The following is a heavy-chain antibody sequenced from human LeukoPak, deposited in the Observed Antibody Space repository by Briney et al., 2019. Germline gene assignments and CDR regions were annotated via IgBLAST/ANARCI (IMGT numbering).Heavy chain of an antibody. CDR2: INPNSGNT. J-gene: IGHJ3*02. CDR1: GYTFTGYY. CDR3: ARESPHEGGAFDI. Sequence: ASVKVSCKASGYTFTGYYMHWVRQAPGQGLEWMGWINPNSGNTNYAQKLQGRVTMTTDTSTSTAYMELRSLRSDDTAVYYCARESPHEGGAFDIWGQGTMVTVSS. V-gene: IGHV1-18*04.